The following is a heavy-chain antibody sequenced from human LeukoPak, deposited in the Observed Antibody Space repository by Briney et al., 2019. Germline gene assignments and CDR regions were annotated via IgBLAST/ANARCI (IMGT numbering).Heavy chain of an antibody. Sequence: GGSLRLSCAASGFTFSSYAMSWVRQAPGNGLEWVSAISGSGGSTYYADSVKGRFTISRDNSKNTLYLQMNSLRAEDTAVYYCASPRHYYYDSSGYLDYWGQGTLVTVSS. V-gene: IGHV3-23*01. CDR1: GFTFSSYA. CDR3: ASPRHYYYDSSGYLDY. CDR2: ISGSGGST. J-gene: IGHJ4*02. D-gene: IGHD3-22*01.